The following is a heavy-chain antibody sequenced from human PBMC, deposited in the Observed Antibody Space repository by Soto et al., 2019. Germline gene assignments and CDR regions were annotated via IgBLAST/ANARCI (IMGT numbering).Heavy chain of an antibody. CDR2: VNPSSGNT. CDR3: ARASMYIWNDH. V-gene: IGHV1-8*01. J-gene: IGHJ5*02. CDR1: GYTFTTYD. Sequence: QVQLVQSGAEVKRPGASVKVSCEASGYTFTTYDINWVRQASGQGLEWMGCVNPSSGNTVYAQKFHGRVTMTRDTSISTAYIELSSLKSDDTAIYSWARASMYIWNDHWGQGTLFTVSS. D-gene: IGHD1-20*01.